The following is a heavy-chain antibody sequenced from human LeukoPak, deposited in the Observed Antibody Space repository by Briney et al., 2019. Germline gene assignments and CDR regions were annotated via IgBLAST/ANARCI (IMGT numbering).Heavy chain of an antibody. CDR3: ARAYYDSGGDY. CDR1: GFTFSSYE. D-gene: IGHD3-22*01. V-gene: IGHV3-48*03. CDR2: ISSSGSTI. Sequence: TGGSLRLSCAASGFTFSSYEMNWVRQAPGKGLEWVSYISSSGSTIYYADSVKGRFPISRDNAKNSLYLQMNSLRAEDTAVYYCARAYYDSGGDYWGQGTLVTVSS. J-gene: IGHJ4*02.